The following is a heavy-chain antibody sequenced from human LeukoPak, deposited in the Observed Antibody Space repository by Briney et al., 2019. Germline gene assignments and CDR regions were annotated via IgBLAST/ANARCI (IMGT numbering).Heavy chain of an antibody. CDR3: ARDQAAYTVTTLYYFDY. CDR1: GFTISSYA. CDR2: MSGSGGST. Sequence: PAGSLRLSCAASGFTISSYAMSWGCQAQPHGLELVSAMSGSGGSTYYADSVKGRFTISRDNSKNTLYLQMNSLRAEDTAVYYCARDQAAYTVTTLYYFDYWGQGTLVTVSS. J-gene: IGHJ4*02. V-gene: IGHV3-23*01. D-gene: IGHD4-17*01.